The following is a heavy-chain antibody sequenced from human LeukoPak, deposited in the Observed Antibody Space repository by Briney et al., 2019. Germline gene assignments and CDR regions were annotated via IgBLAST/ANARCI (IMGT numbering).Heavy chain of an antibody. CDR1: GYTFTGYY. D-gene: IGHD3-10*01. CDR3: ARVSRFGDTTGWFDP. CDR2: INPNSGAT. J-gene: IGHJ5*02. Sequence: ASVKVSCKASGYTFTGYYMHWVRQAPGQGLEWMGWINPNSGATIYAQKFQGRVTLTRDTSISTAYMELSRLRSDDTAVYYCARVSRFGDTTGWFDPWGQGTLVTVSS. V-gene: IGHV1-2*02.